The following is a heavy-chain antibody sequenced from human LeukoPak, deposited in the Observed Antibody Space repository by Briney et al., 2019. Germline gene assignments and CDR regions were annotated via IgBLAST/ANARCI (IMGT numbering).Heavy chain of an antibody. V-gene: IGHV3-20*01. CDR2: INWNGGST. J-gene: IGHJ6*03. CDR1: GFTFDDYG. CDR3: ARRLNWYMDV. Sequence: GGSLRLSCAASGFTFDDYGISWVRQAPGKGLEWVSGINWNGGSTGYADSVKGRFTISRDNAKNSLYLQMNSLRAEDTALYHCARRLNWYMDVWGKGTTVTVSS. D-gene: IGHD2-8*02.